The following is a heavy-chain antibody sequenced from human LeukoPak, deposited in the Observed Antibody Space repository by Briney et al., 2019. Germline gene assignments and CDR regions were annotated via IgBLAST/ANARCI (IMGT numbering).Heavy chain of an antibody. Sequence: SETLSLTCTVSGGFISSYYWGWILQPAGKGLEWIGRIYTSGSTNYNPSLKSRVTMSVDTSKNQFSLKLNSVTAADTAVYYCARGIRLGYGSGRDWFDPWGQGTLVTVSS. V-gene: IGHV4-4*07. D-gene: IGHD3-10*01. J-gene: IGHJ5*02. CDR3: ARGIRLGYGSGRDWFDP. CDR2: IYTSGST. CDR1: GGFISSYY.